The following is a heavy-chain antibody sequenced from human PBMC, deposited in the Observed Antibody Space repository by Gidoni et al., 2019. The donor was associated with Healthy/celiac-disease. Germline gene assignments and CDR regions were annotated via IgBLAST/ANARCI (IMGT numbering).Heavy chain of an antibody. J-gene: IGHJ3*02. CDR1: GFPFRSYG. D-gene: IGHD6-19*01. Sequence: QVQLVASGGGVVQPGRSLRLSCAASGFPFRSYGMHWVRQAPGKGLEWVAVIWYDGSNKYYADSVKGRFTISRDNSKNTLYLQMNSLRAEDTAVYYCARAYSSGWYDAFDIWGQGTMVTVFS. CDR2: IWYDGSNK. CDR3: ARAYSSGWYDAFDI. V-gene: IGHV3-33*01.